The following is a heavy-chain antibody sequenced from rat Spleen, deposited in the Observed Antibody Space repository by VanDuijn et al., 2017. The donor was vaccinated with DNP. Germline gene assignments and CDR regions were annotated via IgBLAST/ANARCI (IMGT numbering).Heavy chain of an antibody. CDR1: GFTFSDYN. Sequence: EVQLVESGGGLVQPGRSLKLSCAASGFTFSDYNMAWVRQAPKKGLEWVATISYDGTRTDYRDSVKGRFTVSRDNTKSTLYLQMDSLRSEDTANYYCARPDYWGQGVMVTVSS. CDR3: ARPDY. V-gene: IGHV5-7*01. J-gene: IGHJ2*01. CDR2: ISYDGTRT.